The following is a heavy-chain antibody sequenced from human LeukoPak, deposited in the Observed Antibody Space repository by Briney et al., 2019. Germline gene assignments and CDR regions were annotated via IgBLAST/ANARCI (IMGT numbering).Heavy chain of an antibody. CDR2: ISSSSSYI. CDR3: ARDLLSDPCAFDI. J-gene: IGHJ3*02. V-gene: IGHV3-21*01. CDR1: GFTFSSYS. D-gene: IGHD2-21*02. Sequence: PGGSLRLSRAASGFTFSSYSMNWVRQAPGKGLEWVSSISSSSSYIYYVDSVKGRFTISRDNAKNSLYLQMNSLRAEDTAVYYCARDLLSDPCAFDIWGQGTMVTVSS.